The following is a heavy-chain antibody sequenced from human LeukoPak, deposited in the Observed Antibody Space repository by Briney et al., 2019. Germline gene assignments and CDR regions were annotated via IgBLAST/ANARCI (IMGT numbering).Heavy chain of an antibody. V-gene: IGHV4-59*08. D-gene: IGHD6-13*01. CDR2: IYYSGST. J-gene: IGHJ4*02. CDR3: ARHAGYGSSSLGFDY. Sequence: SETLSLTCTVSGGSISSYYWSWIRQPPGKGLEWIGYIYYSGSTNYNPSLKSRVTISVDTSKNQFSLKLSSVTAADTAVYYCARHAGYGSSSLGFDYWGQGTLVTVSS. CDR1: GGSISSYY.